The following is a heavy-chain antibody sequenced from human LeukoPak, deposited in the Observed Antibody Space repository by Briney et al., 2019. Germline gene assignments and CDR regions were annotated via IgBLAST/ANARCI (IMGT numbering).Heavy chain of an antibody. CDR3: ARSYYDSSGYYEGQNFDY. CDR1: GGSFSGYY. Sequence: SETLSLTCAVYGGSFSGYYWSWIRQPPGKGLEWIGEINHSGSTNYNPSLKSRVTISVDTSKNQFSLKLSSVTAADTAVYYCARSYYDSSGYYEGQNFDYWGQGTLVTVSS. V-gene: IGHV4-34*01. D-gene: IGHD3-22*01. CDR2: INHSGST. J-gene: IGHJ4*02.